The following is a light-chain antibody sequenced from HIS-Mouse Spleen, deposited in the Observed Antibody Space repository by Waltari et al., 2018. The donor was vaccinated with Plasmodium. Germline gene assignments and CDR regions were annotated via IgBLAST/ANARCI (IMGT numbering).Light chain of an antibody. CDR3: QQYGSSPIT. J-gene: IGKJ5*01. CDR2: GAS. Sequence: EIVLTQSPGTLSLSPGERATLSCRASQSVSSSYLAWYQQKPGQAPRLLILGASSRATGIPDRFSGSGFGTDFTLTISRLEPEDIAVYYCQQYGSSPITLGQGTRLEIK. CDR1: QSVSSSY. V-gene: IGKV3-20*01.